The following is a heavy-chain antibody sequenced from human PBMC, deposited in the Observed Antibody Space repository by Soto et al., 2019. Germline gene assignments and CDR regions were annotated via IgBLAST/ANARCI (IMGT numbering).Heavy chain of an antibody. J-gene: IGHJ5*02. D-gene: IGHD5-12*01. CDR2: IKQDGSEK. CDR3: ARDSVATHPNWFDP. CDR1: GFTFSSYW. Sequence: GGSLRLSCAASGFTFSSYWMSWVRQAPGKGLEWVANIKQDGSEKYYVDSVKGRFTISRDNAKNSLYLQMNSLRAEDTAVYYCARDSVATHPNWFDPWGQGTLVTVSP. V-gene: IGHV3-7*04.